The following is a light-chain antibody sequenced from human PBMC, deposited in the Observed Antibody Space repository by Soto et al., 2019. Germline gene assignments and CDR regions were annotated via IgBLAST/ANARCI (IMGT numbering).Light chain of an antibody. CDR1: QSVKTF. J-gene: IGKJ5*01. Sequence: IVLTLSASTLSLSPGERATVSCRASQSVKTFLLWYQQRPGQAPRLLIHDASHRAAGIPARFSGSGFGTDFTLTISSLEPEDAAVYYCQQRTNWPPITFGQGTRLEIK. CDR3: QQRTNWPPIT. V-gene: IGKV3-11*01. CDR2: DAS.